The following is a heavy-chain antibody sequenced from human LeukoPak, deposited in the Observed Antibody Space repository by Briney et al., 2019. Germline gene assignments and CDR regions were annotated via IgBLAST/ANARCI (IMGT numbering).Heavy chain of an antibody. CDR1: GFMFTRIT. CDR2: ISTSSSYI. V-gene: IGHV3-21*01. CDR3: ARESYGSDY. Sequence: PGGSLRLSCAASGFMFTRITMNWVRQAPGKGLEWVSSISTSSSYIYYADSVKGRFTVSRDNAKNSLYLQMNSLRAEDTAVYYCARESYGSDYWGQGTLVTVSS. J-gene: IGHJ4*02. D-gene: IGHD5-18*01.